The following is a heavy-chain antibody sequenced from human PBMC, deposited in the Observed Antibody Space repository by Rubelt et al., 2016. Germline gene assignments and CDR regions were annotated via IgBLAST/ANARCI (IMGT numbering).Heavy chain of an antibody. J-gene: IGHJ3*02. V-gene: IGHV1-24*01. CDR3: ATRTVGVIGPHAFDI. CDR1: GYTLTELS. Sequence: QVQLVQSGAEVKKPGASVKVSCKASGYTLTELSMHWVRQAPGKGLEWMGGFDPEDGETIYAQKFQGRVTMTEYTSTDTAYMELSSLRSEDTAVYYCATRTVGVIGPHAFDIWGQGTMVTVSS. D-gene: IGHD3-10*01. CDR2: FDPEDGET.